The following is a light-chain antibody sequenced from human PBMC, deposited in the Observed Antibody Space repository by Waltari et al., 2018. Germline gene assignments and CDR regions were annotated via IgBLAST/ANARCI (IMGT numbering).Light chain of an antibody. CDR3: QQYNDWLGS. V-gene: IGKV3-15*01. CDR1: QTVNRN. J-gene: IGKJ2*03. CDR2: GAS. Sequence: EIVMTQSPATLSVSPGESATLSCRASQTVNRNVAWYQQKPGQPPRLLISGASARATDVPARFSGRGSGTEFTLTISGLQSEDFAIYYCQQYNDWLGSCGQGTKLDIK.